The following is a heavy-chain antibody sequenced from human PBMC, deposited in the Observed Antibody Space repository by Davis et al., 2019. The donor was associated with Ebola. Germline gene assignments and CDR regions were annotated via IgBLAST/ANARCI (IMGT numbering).Heavy chain of an antibody. CDR1: AFTFSSYS. D-gene: IGHD6-19*01. J-gene: IGHJ4*02. V-gene: IGHV3-48*01. CDR3: ARGPSRYSSGWYHDY. Sequence: PGGSLRLSCAASAFTFSSYSMNWVRQAPGKGLEWVSYISSSSSTIYYADSVKGRFTISRDNAKNSLYLQMNSLRAEDTAVYYCARGPSRYSSGWYHDYWGQGTLVTVSS. CDR2: ISSSSSTI.